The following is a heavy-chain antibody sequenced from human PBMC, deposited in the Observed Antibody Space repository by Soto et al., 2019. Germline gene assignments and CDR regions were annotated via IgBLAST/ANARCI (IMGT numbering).Heavy chain of an antibody. D-gene: IGHD3-10*01. V-gene: IGHV3-23*01. Sequence: EVQLLESGGGLVQPGGSLRLSCAASGFTFNSYAMSWVRQAPGKGLEWVAALSGTRDSAYYANSVTGRFTVSRDESTTTLYLHMSSLNAEDTATYYWAKDNGNYGSGTFSHWGQGTLVTASS. CDR1: GFTFNSYA. J-gene: IGHJ4*02. CDR3: AKDNGNYGSGTFSH. CDR2: LSGTRDSA.